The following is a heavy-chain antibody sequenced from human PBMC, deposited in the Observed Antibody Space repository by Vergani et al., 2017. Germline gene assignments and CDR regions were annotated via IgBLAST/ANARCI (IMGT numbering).Heavy chain of an antibody. CDR2: VYYSGTT. V-gene: IGHV4-30-2*01. CDR1: GDSISRDTYS. D-gene: IGHD3/OR15-3a*01. J-gene: IGHJ6*03. CDR3: ARGQTGYSRDWSPYFFYLDV. Sequence: QLQLQESDSRLVNPSQTLSLTCTLSGDSISRDTYSWNWVRQPPGKPLEWIGTVYYSGTTYYNPSLGGRVTMSIDKSKNHFSLTLTSVTAADSAFYFCARGQTGYSRDWSPYFFYLDVRGKGTTVTV.